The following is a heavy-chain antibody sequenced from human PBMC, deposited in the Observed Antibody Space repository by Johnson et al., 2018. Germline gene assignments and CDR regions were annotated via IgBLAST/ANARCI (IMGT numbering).Heavy chain of an antibody. J-gene: IGHJ6*03. CDR1: GFTFSDYY. CDR3: ARDQHSSGWYGYYYYYMDV. V-gene: IGHV3-11*04. CDR2: ISSSGSTI. Sequence: QVQLVQSGGGLVKXGGSXRLXCAASGFTFSDYYMSWIRQAPGKGLEWVSYISSSGSTIYYADSVKGRFTISRDNAKNSLYLQMNSLRAEDTAVYYCARDQHSSGWYGYYYYYMDVWGKGTTVTVSS. D-gene: IGHD6-19*01.